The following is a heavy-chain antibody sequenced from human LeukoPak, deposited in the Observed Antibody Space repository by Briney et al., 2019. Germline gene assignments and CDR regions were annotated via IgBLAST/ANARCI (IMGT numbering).Heavy chain of an antibody. J-gene: IGHJ5*02. D-gene: IGHD2-2*02. CDR3: AGTGVVVVPAAIPGFDP. V-gene: IGHV3-66*01. CDR2: IYSTGKT. CDR1: GFAVGSHY. Sequence: GGSLRLSCAASGFAVGSHYMSWVRQAPGRGLEWVSTIYSTGKTYYADSVKGRFTISRDNSKNTVFLQMNSLRGEDTAVYYCAGTGVVVVPAAIPGFDPWGQGTLVTVSS.